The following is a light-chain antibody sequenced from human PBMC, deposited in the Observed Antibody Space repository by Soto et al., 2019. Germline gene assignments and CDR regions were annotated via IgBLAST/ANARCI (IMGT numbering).Light chain of an antibody. CDR1: QSVSSY. CDR3: QQRSNWPPRIT. J-gene: IGKJ5*01. CDR2: DAS. V-gene: IGKV3-11*01. Sequence: EIVLTQSPATLSLSPGERATLSCRASQSVSSYLAWYQQKPGQAPRLLIYDASNRATGIPARFSGSGSGTDITLTISSLEPEDFAVYYCQQRSNWPPRITFGQGTRLVIK.